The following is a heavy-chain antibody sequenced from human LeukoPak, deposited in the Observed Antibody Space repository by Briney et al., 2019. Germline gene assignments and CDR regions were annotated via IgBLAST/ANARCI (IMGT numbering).Heavy chain of an antibody. CDR1: GYTFTSYG. CDR2: ISGYNGNT. J-gene: IGHJ4*02. CDR3: ARAPRGYSCGYLDF. Sequence: GASVKVSCKASGYTFTSYGISWVRQAPGQGLEWMGWISGYNGNTNYAQKVQGRVNMTTDISTSTAYMELRSLRSDDTAVYYCARAPRGYSCGYLDFWGQGSLVTVSS. D-gene: IGHD5-18*01. V-gene: IGHV1-18*04.